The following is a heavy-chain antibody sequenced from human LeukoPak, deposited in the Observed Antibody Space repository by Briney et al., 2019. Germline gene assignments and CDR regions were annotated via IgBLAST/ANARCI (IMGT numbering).Heavy chain of an antibody. CDR2: IYYSGST. CDR3: ARWDSSGYSYYFDY. D-gene: IGHD3-22*01. V-gene: IGHV4-31*03. CDR1: GGSISSGGYY. J-gene: IGHJ4*02. Sequence: SSQTLSLTCTVSGGSISSGGYYWSWIRQHPGKGLEWIGYIYYSGSTCYNPSLKSRVTISVDTSKNQFSLKLSSVTAADTAVYYCARWDSSGYSYYFDYWGQGTLVTVSS.